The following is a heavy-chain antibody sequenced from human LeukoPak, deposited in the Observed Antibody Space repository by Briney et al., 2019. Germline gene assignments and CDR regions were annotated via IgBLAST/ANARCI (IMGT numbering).Heavy chain of an antibody. CDR3: ARDPGDCSSTSCYLTYYYYYYMDV. D-gene: IGHD2-2*01. CDR2: ISAYNGNT. J-gene: IGHJ6*03. Sequence: ASVKVSCKASGYTFTSYGISWVRQAPGQGLEWMGWISAYNGNTNYAQKLQGRVTMTTDTSTSTAYMELSRLRSDDTAVYYCARDPGDCSSTSCYLTYYYYYYMDVWGKGTTVTVSS. V-gene: IGHV1-18*01. CDR1: GYTFTSYG.